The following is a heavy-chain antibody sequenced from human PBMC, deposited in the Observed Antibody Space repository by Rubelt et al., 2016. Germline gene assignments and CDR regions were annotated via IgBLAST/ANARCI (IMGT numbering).Heavy chain of an antibody. J-gene: IGHJ4*02. D-gene: IGHD6-13*01. CDR2: INHSGST. CDR1: GGSFSGYY. V-gene: IGHV4-34*01. Sequence: QWGAGLLKPSETLSLTCAVYGGSFSGYYWSWIRQPPGKGLEWIGEINHSGSTNYNPSLKSRVTISVDTSKNQFSLKLSSVTAADTAVYYCARHLLATNSSSWYDYWGQGTLVTVSS. CDR3: ARHLLATNSSSWYDY.